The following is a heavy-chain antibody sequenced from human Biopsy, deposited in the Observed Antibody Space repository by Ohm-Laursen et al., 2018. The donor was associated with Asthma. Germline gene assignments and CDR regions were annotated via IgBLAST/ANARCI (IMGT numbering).Heavy chain of an antibody. V-gene: IGHV3-30*03. CDR3: ASQSSGPDFWSGYYYFDY. Sequence: SLRLSCAATGFTFSSYGMHWVRQAPGKGLEWVAAISYDGSNKYYADSVKGRFTISRDNSKNTLYLQMNSLRAEDTAVYYCASQSSGPDFWSGYYYFDYWGQGTLVTVSS. CDR1: GFTFSSYG. J-gene: IGHJ4*02. D-gene: IGHD3-3*01. CDR2: ISYDGSNK.